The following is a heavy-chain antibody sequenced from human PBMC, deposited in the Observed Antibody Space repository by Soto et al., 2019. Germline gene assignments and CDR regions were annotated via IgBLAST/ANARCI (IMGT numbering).Heavy chain of an antibody. CDR1: GCSISSYY. CDR3: ARDYCSGGSCYSWNWFEP. J-gene: IGHJ5*02. Sequence: SDTPSLTFTVSGCSISSYYWSWIRQPPGKGLEWIGYIYYSGSTNYNPSLKSRVTISVDTSKNQFSLKLSSVTAADTAVYYCARDYCSGGSCYSWNWFEPWGQGTLVTV. CDR2: IYYSGST. V-gene: IGHV4-59*01. D-gene: IGHD2-15*01.